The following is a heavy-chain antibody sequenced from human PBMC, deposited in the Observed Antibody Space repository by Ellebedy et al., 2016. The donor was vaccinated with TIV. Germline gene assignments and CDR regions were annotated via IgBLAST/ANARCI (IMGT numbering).Heavy chain of an antibody. CDR3: ARHRQQGYSPGWYYFDY. J-gene: IGHJ4*02. Sequence: PSETLSLTCTVSGGSVSGLYWSWIRQTPGKGLEWIGCIYYSGSTNYNPSLKSRVTISVDTSKNQFSLKLSSVTAADTAVYYCARHRQQGYSPGWYYFDYWGQGTLVTVSS. V-gene: IGHV4-59*08. CDR1: GGSVSGLY. D-gene: IGHD6-19*01. CDR2: IYYSGST.